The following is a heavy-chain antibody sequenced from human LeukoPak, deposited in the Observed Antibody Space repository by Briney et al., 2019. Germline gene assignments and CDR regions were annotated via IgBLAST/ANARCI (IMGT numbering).Heavy chain of an antibody. D-gene: IGHD3-3*01. CDR1: GGSFSGYY. CDR2: INHSGST. Sequence: SETLSLTCAVYGGSFSGYYWSWIRQPPGKGLEWIGEINHSGSTNYNPSLKSRVTISVDTSKNQFSLKLSSVTAADTAVYYCARHGGPKYYYYYYMDVWGKGTTVTISS. CDR3: ARHGGPKYYYYYYMDV. J-gene: IGHJ6*03. V-gene: IGHV4-34*01.